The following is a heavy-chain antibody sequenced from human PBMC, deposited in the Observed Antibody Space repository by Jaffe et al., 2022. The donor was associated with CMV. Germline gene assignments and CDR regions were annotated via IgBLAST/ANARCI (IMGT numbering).Heavy chain of an antibody. CDR3: ARVGDSIVATSLYYYGMDV. Sequence: EVQLVESGGGLVQPGGSLRLSCAASGFTFSSYSMNWVRQAPGKGLEWVSYISSSSSTIYYADSVKGRFTISRDNAKNSLYLQMNSLRDEDTAVYYCARVGDSIVATSLYYYGMDVWGQGTTVTVSS. J-gene: IGHJ6*02. CDR2: ISSSSSTI. CDR1: GFTFSSYS. V-gene: IGHV3-48*02. D-gene: IGHD5-12*01.